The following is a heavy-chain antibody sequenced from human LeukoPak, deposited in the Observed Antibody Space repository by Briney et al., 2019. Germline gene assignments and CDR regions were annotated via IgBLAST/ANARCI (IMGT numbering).Heavy chain of an antibody. V-gene: IGHV4-38-2*02. D-gene: IGHD6-19*01. J-gene: IGHJ4*02. CDR1: GYSITSAYY. Sequence: SETLSLTCTVSGYSITSAYYWGWIRQPPGKGLEWIGSFFLKGSTYYNPSLKSRVTISVDTSKNQFSLKLSSVTAADTAVYYCASGPGIAVAGYFDYWGQGTLVTVSS. CDR3: ASGPGIAVAGYFDY. CDR2: FFLKGST.